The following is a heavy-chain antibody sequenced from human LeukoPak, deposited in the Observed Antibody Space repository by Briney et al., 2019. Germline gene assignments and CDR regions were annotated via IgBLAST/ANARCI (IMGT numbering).Heavy chain of an antibody. CDR2: ISGSGGST. CDR1: GFTFSSYA. J-gene: IGHJ5*02. D-gene: IGHD5-18*01. Sequence: PGGSLRLSCAASGFTFSSYAMSWVRQAPGKGLEWVSAISGSGGSTYYADSVKGRFTISRDNSKNTLYLQTNSLRAEDTAVYYCAKDRIAMVTNWFDPWGQGTLVTVSS. V-gene: IGHV3-23*01. CDR3: AKDRIAMVTNWFDP.